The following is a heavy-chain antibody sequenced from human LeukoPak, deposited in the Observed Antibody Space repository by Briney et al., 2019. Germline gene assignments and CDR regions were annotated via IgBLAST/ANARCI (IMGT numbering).Heavy chain of an antibody. CDR2: ISGSGGST. V-gene: IGHV3-23*01. J-gene: IGHJ4*02. CDR1: GFTFSSYA. Sequence: GGSLRLSCAASGFTFSSYAMSWVRQAPGKGLEWVSAISGSGGSTYYADSVKGRFTISRDNAKNTLYLQMNSLRAEDTAVYYCARRSSGSPPYYFDYWGQGTLVTVSS. CDR3: ARRSSGSPPYYFDY. D-gene: IGHD1-26*01.